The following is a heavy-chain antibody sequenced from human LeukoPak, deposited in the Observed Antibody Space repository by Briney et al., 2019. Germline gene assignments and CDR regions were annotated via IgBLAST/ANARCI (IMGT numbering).Heavy chain of an antibody. Sequence: SETLSLTCTVSGGSISSYYWSWIRQPPGKALEGIGNIYYSGSTNYNPSLKSRVTISVDTSKNQCSLKLSSVTAADTAVYYCARQSISGSSLSYFDYWGQGTLVPVSS. D-gene: IGHD3-22*01. CDR3: ARQSISGSSLSYFDY. CDR1: GGSISSYY. J-gene: IGHJ4*02. V-gene: IGHV4-59*01. CDR2: IYYSGST.